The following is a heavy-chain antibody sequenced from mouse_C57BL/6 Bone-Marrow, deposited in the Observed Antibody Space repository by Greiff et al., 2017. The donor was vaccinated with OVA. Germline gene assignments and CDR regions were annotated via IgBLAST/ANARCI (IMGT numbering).Heavy chain of an antibody. J-gene: IGHJ1*03. CDR1: GFTFSDYG. CDR2: ISSGSSTN. CDR3: ANCYDWYFDV. Sequence: EVKVVESGGGLVKPGGSLKLSCAASGFTFSDYGMHWVRQAPEKGLEWVAYISSGSSTNYYADTVKGRFTISRDNAKNTLFLQMTSLRSEDTAMYYCANCYDWYFDVWGTGTTVTVSS. D-gene: IGHD1-1*02. V-gene: IGHV5-17*01.